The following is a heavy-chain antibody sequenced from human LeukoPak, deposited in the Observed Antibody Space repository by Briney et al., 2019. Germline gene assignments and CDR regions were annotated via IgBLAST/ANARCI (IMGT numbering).Heavy chain of an antibody. CDR3: VRDYRERYCTSISCSFSGIWFDP. CDR1: GGSFDGYY. CDR2: IYYSGST. D-gene: IGHD2-2*01. V-gene: IGHV4-34*01. Sequence: SETLSLTCAVFGGSFDGYYWSWIRQPPGKGLEWIGSIYYSGSTYYNPSLKSRVTISVDTSKNQFSLKLSSVTAADTAVYYCVRDYRERYCTSISCSFSGIWFDPWGQGTLVIVSS. J-gene: IGHJ5*02.